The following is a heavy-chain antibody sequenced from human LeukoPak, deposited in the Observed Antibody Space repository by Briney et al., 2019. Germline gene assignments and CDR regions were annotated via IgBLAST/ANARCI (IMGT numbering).Heavy chain of an antibody. D-gene: IGHD3-22*01. Sequence: SEPLSLTCAVYGGSFSGYYWSWIRKPPGKGLEWSGEINHSGSANYNPPLKSRVTISVDTSKTQFSLKLSSVTAADTAVYYCASFRTILPYYYDSSGSDYWGQGTLVTVSS. V-gene: IGHV4-34*01. CDR1: GGSFSGYY. J-gene: IGHJ4*02. CDR2: INHSGSA. CDR3: ASFRTILPYYYDSSGSDY.